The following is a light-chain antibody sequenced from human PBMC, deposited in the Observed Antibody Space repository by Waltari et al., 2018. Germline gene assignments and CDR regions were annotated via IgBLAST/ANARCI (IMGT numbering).Light chain of an antibody. J-gene: IGLJ2*01. CDR3: AAWDDSLSGPV. V-gene: IGLV1-47*01. CDR1: SPNIGSNY. Sequence: QSVLTQPPSASGTPGQRVTISCSGSSPNIGSNYVSWYQQLPGTAPKLLIYRNNRRPSGVPDRFSGSKSGTSASLAIRGLRSEDEADYYCAAWDDSLSGPVFGGGTKLTVL. CDR2: RNN.